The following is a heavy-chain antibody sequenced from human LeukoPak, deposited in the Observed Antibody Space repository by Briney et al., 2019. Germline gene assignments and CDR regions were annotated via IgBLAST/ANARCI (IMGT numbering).Heavy chain of an antibody. D-gene: IGHD2-15*01. CDR1: GYPVTTYV. J-gene: IGHJ5*02. CDR2: ISGYNGKT. CDR3: ARAGAVVDNWFDR. Sequence: GKASCKPSGYPVTTYVITRGRRAPGHRVRCLGWISGYNGKTKYAHTLQDRVTMTTDTSTTTAYMELRSLRFDDMAVYYCARAGAVVDNWFDRWGQGTLVIVSS. V-gene: IGHV1-18*03.